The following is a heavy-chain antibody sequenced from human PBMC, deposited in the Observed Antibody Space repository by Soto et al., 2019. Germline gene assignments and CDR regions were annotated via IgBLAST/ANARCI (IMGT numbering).Heavy chain of an antibody. V-gene: IGHV4-34*01. Sequence: QVQLQQWGAGLLKPSETLSLTCAVTGGSFSQYYWSWIRQPAGKGLEWIGEINYSRNAHYSPSLQSRVSISVDTSKNLFSLRLGSVTAADTAVYYCARGGRAYGSGSYFWSFDYWGQGTLVTVSS. CDR3: ARGGRAYGSGSYFWSFDY. CDR1: GGSFSQYY. D-gene: IGHD3-10*01. CDR2: INYSRNA. J-gene: IGHJ4*02.